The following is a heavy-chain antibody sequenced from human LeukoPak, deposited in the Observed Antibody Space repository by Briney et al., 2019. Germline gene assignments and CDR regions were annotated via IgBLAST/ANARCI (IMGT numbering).Heavy chain of an antibody. CDR1: GGTFSNNA. CDR2: IIPILAIA. CDR3: ARTYYYGSGSYYNVGNWFDP. V-gene: IGHV1-69*10. D-gene: IGHD3-10*01. J-gene: IGHJ5*02. Sequence: SVKVSCKASGGTFSNNAISWVRQAPGEGLEWMGQIIPILAIANYAQNFQGRVTITADKSTSTAYMELSSLRSEDTAVYYCARTYYYGSGSYYNVGNWFDPWGQGTLVTVSS.